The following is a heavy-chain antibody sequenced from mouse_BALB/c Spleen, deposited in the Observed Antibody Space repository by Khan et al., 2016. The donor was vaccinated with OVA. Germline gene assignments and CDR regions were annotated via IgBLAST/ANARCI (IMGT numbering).Heavy chain of an antibody. CDR3: ACELRGFAY. J-gene: IGHJ3*01. D-gene: IGHD1-1*01. CDR2: ISYSGNT. Sequence: EVKLEESGPGLVKPSQTLSLTCSVTGDSITSGYWNWIRKFPGNKLDYMGYISYSGNTYYNPSLKSRISITREPSKNQYYLQLNSVTTEDTATYYCACELRGFAYWGQGTLVTVSA. CDR1: GDSITSGY. V-gene: IGHV3-8*02.